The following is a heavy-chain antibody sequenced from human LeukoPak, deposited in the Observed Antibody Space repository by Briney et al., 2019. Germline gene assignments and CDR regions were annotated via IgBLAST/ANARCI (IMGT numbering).Heavy chain of an antibody. CDR1: GGSISSYY. J-gene: IGHJ4*02. CDR2: IYTSGST. Sequence: SETLSLTCTVSGGSISSYYWSWIRQPAGKGLEWIGRIYTSGSTNYNPSLKSRVTMSVDTSKNQFSLKLSSVTAADTAVYYCARDSYYYDSSGYYHFDYWGQGTLVTVSS. V-gene: IGHV4-4*07. CDR3: ARDSYYYDSSGYYHFDY. D-gene: IGHD3-22*01.